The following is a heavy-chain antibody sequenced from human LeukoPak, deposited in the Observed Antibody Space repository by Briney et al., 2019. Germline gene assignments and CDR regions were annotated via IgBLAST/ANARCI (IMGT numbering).Heavy chain of an antibody. J-gene: IGHJ6*02. CDR1: GFTFSSYG. Sequence: GGSLRLSCAASGFTFSSYGMHWVRQAPGKGLEWVAVISYDGSNKYYADSVKGRFTISRDNSKNTLYLQMNSLRAEDTAVYYCAKDRYSSSWYSHYYYYYGMDVWGQGTTVTVSS. D-gene: IGHD6-13*01. CDR2: ISYDGSNK. V-gene: IGHV3-30*18. CDR3: AKDRYSSSWYSHYYYYYGMDV.